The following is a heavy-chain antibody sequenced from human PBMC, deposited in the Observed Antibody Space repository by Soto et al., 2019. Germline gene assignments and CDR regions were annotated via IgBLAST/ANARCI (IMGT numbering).Heavy chain of an antibody. J-gene: IGHJ1*01. V-gene: IGHV1-18*01. D-gene: IGHD6-13*01. CDR3: ARGGSSWSAEYYQH. CDR1: GYTFTNYG. Sequence: QVQLVQSGAEVKKPGASVKVSCKASGYTFTNYGISWVRQAPGQGPEWMGWINANNGNTKYAETLQGRGTMTTDTSTSTAYMELRSLRSDDTAVYYCARGGSSWSAEYYQHWGQGTLVIVS. CDR2: INANNGNT.